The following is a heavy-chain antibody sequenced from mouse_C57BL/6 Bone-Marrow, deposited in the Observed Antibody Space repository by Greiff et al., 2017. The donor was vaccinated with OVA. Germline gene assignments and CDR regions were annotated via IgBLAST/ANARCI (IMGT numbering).Heavy chain of an antibody. Sequence: VTLKVSVAELVRPWASVKLSCTASGFNIKNTYMHWVKQRPEQGLEWIGRIDPANGNTKYAPKFQGKATITADTSSNTAYLQLSSLTSEDTAIYYCARVPYYSNYHFDYWGQGTTLTVSS. CDR2: IDPANGNT. D-gene: IGHD2-5*01. J-gene: IGHJ2*01. CDR3: ARVPYYSNYHFDY. V-gene: IGHV14-3*01. CDR1: GFNIKNTY.